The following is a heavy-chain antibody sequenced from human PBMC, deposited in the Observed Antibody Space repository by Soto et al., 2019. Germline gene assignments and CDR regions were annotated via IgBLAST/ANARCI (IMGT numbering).Heavy chain of an antibody. V-gene: IGHV1-3*01. CDR1: GFSFIDYS. CDR2: INAGNGNT. D-gene: IGHD5-12*01. J-gene: IGHJ1*01. Sequence: ASVKVSCKASGFSFIDYSILWVRQAPGQSLEWLGWINAGNGNTKYSHKFQDRVTITSDTSATTTYMELRSLRSEDKAVFYCARSAKKTWLPDFWGQGTLVTVSS. CDR3: ARSAKKTWLPDF.